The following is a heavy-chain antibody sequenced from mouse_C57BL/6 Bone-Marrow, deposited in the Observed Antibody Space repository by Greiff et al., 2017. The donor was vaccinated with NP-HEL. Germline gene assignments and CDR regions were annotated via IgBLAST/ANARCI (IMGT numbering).Heavy chain of an antibody. V-gene: IGHV1-47*01. Sequence: VKLMESGAELVKPGASVKMSCKASGYTFTTYTIEWMKQNHGKSLEWIGNFHPYNDDTKYNEKFKGKATLTVEKSSSTVYLELSRLTSDDSAVYSCAKCYCGTRGFAYWGQGTLVTVSA. CDR2: FHPYNDDT. CDR1: GYTFTTYT. J-gene: IGHJ3*01. CDR3: AKCYCGTRGFAY. D-gene: IGHD1-1*01.